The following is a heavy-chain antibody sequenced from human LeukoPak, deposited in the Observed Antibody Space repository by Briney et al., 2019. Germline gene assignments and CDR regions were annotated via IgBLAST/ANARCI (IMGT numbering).Heavy chain of an antibody. J-gene: IGHJ4*02. CDR2: ISGSGGST. CDR1: GFTFSSYA. D-gene: IGHD6-19*01. V-gene: IGHV3-23*01. Sequence: VGSLRLSCPTSGFTFSSYAMSWVRQAPGKWLEWVSAISGSGGSTYYADSVKGRFTISRDNSKNTLYLQINSLRAEDTAVYYCAKSARIAVAVARVADYWGQGTLVTVSS. CDR3: AKSARIAVAVARVADY.